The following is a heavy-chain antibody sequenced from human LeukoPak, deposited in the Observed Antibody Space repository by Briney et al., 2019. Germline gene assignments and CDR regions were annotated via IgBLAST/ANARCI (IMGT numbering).Heavy chain of an antibody. CDR3: ARGRGYCSSTSCYKGVIDY. J-gene: IGHJ4*02. D-gene: IGHD2-2*02. V-gene: IGHV4-34*01. CDR2: INHSGST. Sequence: SETLSLTCAVYGGSFSGYYWSWIRQPPGKGLEWIGEINHSGSTNNNPSLKSRVTISVDTSKNQFSLKLSSVTAADTAVYYCARGRGYCSSTSCYKGVIDYWGQGTLVTVSS. CDR1: GGSFSGYY.